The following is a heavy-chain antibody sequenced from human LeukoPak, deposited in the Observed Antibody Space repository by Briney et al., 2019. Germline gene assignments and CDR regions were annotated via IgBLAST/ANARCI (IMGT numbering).Heavy chain of an antibody. V-gene: IGHV3-11*04. CDR1: GFTLSDYY. CDR2: ISSSSNTI. Sequence: GGSLRLSCAASGFTLSDYYMTWIRQAPGKGLEWVSYISSSSNTIYYADSVKGRFTISRDNAKNSLYLQMNSLRAEDTAVYYCARETPDSSGWDWGQGTLVTVSS. D-gene: IGHD6-19*01. J-gene: IGHJ4*02. CDR3: ARETPDSSGWD.